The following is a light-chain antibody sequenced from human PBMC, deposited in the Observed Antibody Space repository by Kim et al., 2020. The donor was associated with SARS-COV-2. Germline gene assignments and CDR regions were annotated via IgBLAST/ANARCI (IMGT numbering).Light chain of an antibody. CDR1: QSVRSH. V-gene: IGKV3-15*01. CDR2: GAS. CDR3: QQYNNWYT. J-gene: IGKJ2*01. Sequence: LSMSPGERATLSCRASQSVRSHLAWYQQKPGQAPRLLIYGASTRATGIPARFSGSGSGTEFTLTISSLQSEDFAVYYCQQYNNWYTFGQGTKLEI.